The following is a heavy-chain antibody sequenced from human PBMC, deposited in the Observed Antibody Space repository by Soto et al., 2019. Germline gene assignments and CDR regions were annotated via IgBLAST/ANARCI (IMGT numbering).Heavy chain of an antibody. D-gene: IGHD3-9*01. CDR3: ARESHDILTGPPWVWYFDL. V-gene: IGHV4-34*01. Sequence: QVQLQQWGAGPLRPLETLSLTCGVSGGSFSGYYWAWIRQSPWKGLEWIGEINDRGSINSNPSLKSRVSISVDTSKNHYSLSLRSVTAADTAVYYCARESHDILTGPPWVWYFDLWGRGTLVTVSS. J-gene: IGHJ2*01. CDR1: GGSFSGYY. CDR2: INDRGSI.